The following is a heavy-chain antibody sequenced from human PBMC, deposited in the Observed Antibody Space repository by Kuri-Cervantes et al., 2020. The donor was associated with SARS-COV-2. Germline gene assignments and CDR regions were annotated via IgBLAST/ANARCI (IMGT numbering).Heavy chain of an antibody. CDR3: ARHLGWELPSDY. J-gene: IGHJ4*02. D-gene: IGHD1-26*01. CDR2: IFPGDSDT. Sequence: GGSLRLSCKGSGYSFISYWIGWVRQMPGKGLEWMGIIFPGDSDTTCSPSFQGQVTISADKSISTAYLQWSSLKASDTAMYYCARHLGWELPSDYWGQGTLVTVSS. V-gene: IGHV5-51*01. CDR1: GYSFISYW.